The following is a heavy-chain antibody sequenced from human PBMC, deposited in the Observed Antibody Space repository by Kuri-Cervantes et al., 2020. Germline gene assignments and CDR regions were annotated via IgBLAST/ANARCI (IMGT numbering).Heavy chain of an antibody. CDR2: MNPNSGNT. V-gene: IGHV1-8*01. Sequence: ASVKVSCKASGYTFTSYDINWVRQATGQGLEWMGWMNPNSGNTGYAQKFQGRVTITADKSTSAAYMELSSLRSEDTAVYYCARTRDSGYDSPLFDYWGQGTLVTVSS. J-gene: IGHJ4*02. D-gene: IGHD5-12*01. CDR3: ARTRDSGYDSPLFDY. CDR1: GYTFTSYD.